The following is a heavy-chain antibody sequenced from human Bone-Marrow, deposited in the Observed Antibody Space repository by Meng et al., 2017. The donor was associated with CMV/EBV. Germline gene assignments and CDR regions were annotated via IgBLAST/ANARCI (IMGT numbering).Heavy chain of an antibody. V-gene: IGHV1-69*10. D-gene: IGHD6-19*01. Sequence: SVKVSCKASGGTFSSYAISWVRQAPGQGLEWMGGIIPILGIANYAQKFQGRVTITADKSTSTAYMGLSSLRSEDTAVYYCARASVGSGWYYFDYWGQGTLVTVSS. J-gene: IGHJ4*02. CDR1: GGTFSSYA. CDR3: ARASVGSGWYYFDY. CDR2: IIPILGIA.